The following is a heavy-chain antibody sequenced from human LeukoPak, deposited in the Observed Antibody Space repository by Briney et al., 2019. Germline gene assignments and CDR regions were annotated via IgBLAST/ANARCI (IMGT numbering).Heavy chain of an antibody. D-gene: IGHD5-24*01. V-gene: IGHV4-34*01. CDR3: VRVRWLQANGDV. Sequence: SETLSLTCAVYGGSFTDYYWNWIRQSPEKGLEWVGEINHSGNTNFNPYLASRFAISVDTSNKQFSLRLSSVTAADTAVYYCVRVRWLQANGDVWGQGTTVTVSS. CDR1: GGSFTDYY. CDR2: INHSGNT. J-gene: IGHJ6*02.